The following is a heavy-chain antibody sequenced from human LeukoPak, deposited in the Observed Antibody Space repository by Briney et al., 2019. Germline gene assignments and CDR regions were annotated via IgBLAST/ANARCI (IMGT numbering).Heavy chain of an antibody. CDR2: ISSGSGYI. CDR3: ARDSGSYYAFDY. J-gene: IGHJ4*02. CDR1: GFTFINYS. V-gene: IGHV3-21*01. Sequence: GGAVRLSCAASGFTFINYSMNWLRQAPGKGLDWVSSISSGSGYIYYADSVKGRFTISRDNAKNSLYLQMNSLRAEDTAVYYCARDSGSYYAFDYWGQGTLVTVSS. D-gene: IGHD1-26*01.